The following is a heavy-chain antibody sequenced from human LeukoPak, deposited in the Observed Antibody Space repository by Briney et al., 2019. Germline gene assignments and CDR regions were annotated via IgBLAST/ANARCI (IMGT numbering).Heavy chain of an antibody. D-gene: IGHD1-26*01. CDR1: GGSISSSSYY. J-gene: IGHJ4*02. CDR3: ARVCSGSYGFYFDY. V-gene: IGHV4-39*07. Sequence: PSETLSLTCTVSGGSISSSSYYWGWIRQPPGKVLEWIGSIYYSGSTYYNPSLKSRVTISVDTSKNQFSLKLSSVTAADTAVYYCARVCSGSYGFYFDYWGQGTLVTVSS. CDR2: IYYSGST.